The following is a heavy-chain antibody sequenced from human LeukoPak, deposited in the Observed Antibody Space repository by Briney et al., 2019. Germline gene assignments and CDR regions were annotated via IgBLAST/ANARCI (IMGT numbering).Heavy chain of an antibody. V-gene: IGHV4-34*01. Sequence: ASETLSLTCVVYGGSLSGNYWSWIRQPPGKGLEWVGEINNSGSTNYNPSLKSRVTISLDTSKNQFSLKLSSVTAADTAVYYCARGYNRGSYYNYWGQGTLVTVSS. CDR1: GGSLSGNY. CDR2: INNSGST. J-gene: IGHJ4*02. D-gene: IGHD3-16*01. CDR3: ARGYNRGSYYNY.